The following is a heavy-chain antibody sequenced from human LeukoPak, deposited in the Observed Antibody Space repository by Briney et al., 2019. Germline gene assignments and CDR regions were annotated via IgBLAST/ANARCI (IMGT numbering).Heavy chain of an antibody. J-gene: IGHJ6*02. V-gene: IGHV3-30*18. CDR1: GFTFSSYG. CDR3: AKVTRGYCYGPEAYYGMDV. CDR2: LSYDGSNK. Sequence: PGGSLRLSCAASGFTFSSYGMHWVRQAPGKGLEWVALLSYDGSNKYYADSVKGRFTISRDNSKNTLYLQMNSLRGEDTAVYYCAKVTRGYCYGPEAYYGMDVWGQGTTVTVSS. D-gene: IGHD5-18*01.